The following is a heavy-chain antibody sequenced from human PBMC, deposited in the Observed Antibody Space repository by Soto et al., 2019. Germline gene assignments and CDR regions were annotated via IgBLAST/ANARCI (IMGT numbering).Heavy chain of an antibody. CDR2: ITTSSESK. J-gene: IGHJ4*03. CDR3: GRSIRGFSYGNIDY. D-gene: IGHD5-18*01. V-gene: IGHV3-21*02. CDR1: GFTFSSYS. Sequence: EVQLVESGGGLVKPGGSLRLSCAVSGFTFSSYSMTWVRQAPGKGLEWVSSITTSSESKYYTDSVKGRFTLSRDNANNSLYLQMDSLRAAYTAVYYCGRSIRGFSYGNIDYWGRGTLVTVSS.